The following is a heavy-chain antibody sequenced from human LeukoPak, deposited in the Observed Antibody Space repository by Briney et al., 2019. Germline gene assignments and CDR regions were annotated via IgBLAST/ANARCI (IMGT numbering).Heavy chain of an antibody. CDR1: GGSISSGYY. J-gene: IGHJ4*02. CDR2: IYHSGRT. Sequence: SETLSLTCTVSGGSISSGYYWGWIRPPPGKGLEWIGSIYHSGRTYYNPSLKSRVTISVDTSKNQFSLKLSSVAAVETAVYSCARDPYYYGSGSYYRPLDYWGQGTLVTVSS. D-gene: IGHD3-10*01. V-gene: IGHV4-38-2*02. CDR3: ARDPYYYGSGSYYRPLDY.